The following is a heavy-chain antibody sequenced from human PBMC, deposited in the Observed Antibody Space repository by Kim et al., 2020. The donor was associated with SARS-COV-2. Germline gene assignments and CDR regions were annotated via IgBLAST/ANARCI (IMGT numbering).Heavy chain of an antibody. V-gene: IGHV1-46*01. CDR2: INPSGGST. CDR3: ARRRVPSGYCGGDCYSWGYDY. J-gene: IGHJ4*02. D-gene: IGHD2-21*02. Sequence: ASVKVSCKASGYTFTSYYMHCVRQAPGQGLEWMGIINPSGGSTSYAQKFQGRVTMTRDTSTSTVYMELSSLRSEDTAVYYCARRRVPSGYCGGDCYSWGYDYWGQGTLVTVSS. CDR1: GYTFTSYY.